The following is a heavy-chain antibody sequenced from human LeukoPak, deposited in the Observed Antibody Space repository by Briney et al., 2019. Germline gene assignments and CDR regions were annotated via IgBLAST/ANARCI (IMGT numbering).Heavy chain of an antibody. D-gene: IGHD6-19*01. CDR3: AREYTSGSDY. CDR2: INPNSAGT. Sequence: ASVKVSCKASGYTFTSYGISWVRQAPGQGLEWMGWINPNSAGTSYAQNFQGRVTMTRDTSISTAYMELTRLTSDDTAVYYCAREYTSGSDYWGQGTLVTVSS. CDR1: GYTFTSYG. V-gene: IGHV1-2*02. J-gene: IGHJ4*02.